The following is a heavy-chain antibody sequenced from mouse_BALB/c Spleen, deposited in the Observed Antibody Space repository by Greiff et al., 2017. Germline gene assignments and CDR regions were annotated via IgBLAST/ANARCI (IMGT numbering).Heavy chain of an antibody. Sequence: VKLMESGAELMKPGASVKISCKATGYTFSSYWIEWVKQRPGHGLEWIGEILPGSGSTNYNEKFKGKATFTADTSSNTAYMQLSSLTSEDSAVYYCARRMVTTGDYFDYWGQGTTLTVSS. CDR1: GYTFSSYW. D-gene: IGHD2-1*01. V-gene: IGHV1-9*01. CDR3: ARRMVTTGDYFDY. J-gene: IGHJ2*01. CDR2: ILPGSGST.